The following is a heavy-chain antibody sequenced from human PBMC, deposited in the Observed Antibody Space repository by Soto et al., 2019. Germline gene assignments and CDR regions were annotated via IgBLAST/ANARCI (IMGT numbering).Heavy chain of an antibody. CDR2: IIPIFGTA. V-gene: IGHV1-69*12. D-gene: IGHD2-15*01. Sequence: QVQLVQSGAEVKKPGSSVKVSCKASGGTFSSYAISWVRQAPGQGLEWMGGIIPIFGTANYAQKFQGRVXVXGXDXXSTADMELGSLRSEDPAGYYWAREVVVAATGWFDPWGQGALVTVSS. J-gene: IGHJ5*02. CDR1: GGTFSSYA. CDR3: AREVVVAATGWFDP.